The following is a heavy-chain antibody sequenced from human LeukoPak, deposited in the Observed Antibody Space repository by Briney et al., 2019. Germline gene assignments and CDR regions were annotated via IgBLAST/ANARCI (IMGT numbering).Heavy chain of an antibody. D-gene: IGHD3-10*01. CDR2: ISGSGDNT. CDR1: GFTFSSFA. V-gene: IGHV3-23*01. CDR3: AKATYGSGSYYFDY. Sequence: GGSLGLSCAASGFTFSSFAMSWVRQAPGKGLEWVSTISGSGDNTYYADSVKGRFTISRDNSKNTLFLQMNSLRAEDTAVYYCAKATYGSGSYYFDYWGQGTLVTVSS. J-gene: IGHJ4*02.